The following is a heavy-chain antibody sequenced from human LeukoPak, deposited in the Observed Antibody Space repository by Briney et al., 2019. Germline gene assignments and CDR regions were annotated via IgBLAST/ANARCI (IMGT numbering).Heavy chain of an antibody. CDR3: TTRRGYSYGSPHY. Sequence: GGSLRLSCAASGFTFSNAWMSWVRQAPGKGLEWVGRIKSKTDGGTTGHAAPVKGRFTISRDDSKNTLYLQMNSLKTEDTAVYYCTTRRGYSYGSPHYWGQGTLVTVSS. D-gene: IGHD5-18*01. CDR2: IKSKTDGGTT. J-gene: IGHJ4*02. V-gene: IGHV3-15*01. CDR1: GFTFSNAW.